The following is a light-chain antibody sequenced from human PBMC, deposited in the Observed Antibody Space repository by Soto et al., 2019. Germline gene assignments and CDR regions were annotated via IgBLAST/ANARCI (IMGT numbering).Light chain of an antibody. CDR3: SSYTTRTTLVI. Sequence: QSVLTQPASVSGSPGQSITISCTGTNSDVGAYDYVSWYRHHPGEAPKLVIYDVNIRPSGVSNRFSGSKSGNTASLTISGLQAEDEADYYCSSYTTRTTLVIFGGGTKLTVL. V-gene: IGLV2-14*03. J-gene: IGLJ2*01. CDR1: NSDVGAYDY. CDR2: DVN.